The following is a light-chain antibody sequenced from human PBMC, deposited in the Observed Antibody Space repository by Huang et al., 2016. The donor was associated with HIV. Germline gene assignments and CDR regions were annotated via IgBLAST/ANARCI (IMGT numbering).Light chain of an antibody. CDR2: DAS. J-gene: IGKJ3*01. V-gene: IGKV1-33*01. CDR1: QDISNY. Sequence: DIQMTQSPSSLSASVGDRVTITCQASQDISNYLNWYQQKPGKAPKLLIYDASNLETGVSSRFSGSGSGTDFTFTISSLQPEDIATYYCQQYVNLPRFTFGPGTKVDIK. CDR3: QQYVNLPRFT.